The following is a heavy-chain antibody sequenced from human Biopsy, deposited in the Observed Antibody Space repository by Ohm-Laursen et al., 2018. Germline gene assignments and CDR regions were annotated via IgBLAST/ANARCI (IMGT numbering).Heavy chain of an antibody. V-gene: IGHV4-59*07. Sequence: SDTLSLTCTVSGGSISSYYWSWIRQPPGKGLEWIGYIYYSGSTNYNPSLKSRVTISVDTSKNQFSLKLSSVTAADTAVFFCARLYRLDDYWNDDPPDAFDVWGQGTRVTVSS. CDR3: ARLYRLDDYWNDDPPDAFDV. D-gene: IGHD3-3*01. CDR2: IYYSGST. J-gene: IGHJ3*01. CDR1: GGSISSYY.